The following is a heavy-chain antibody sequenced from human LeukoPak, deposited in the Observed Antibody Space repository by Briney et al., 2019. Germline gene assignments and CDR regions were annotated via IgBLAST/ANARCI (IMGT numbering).Heavy chain of an antibody. CDR3: ARVLYYYDSSGYYYYFDY. CDR1: GYSISSGFY. V-gene: IGHV4-61*01. J-gene: IGHJ4*02. CDR2: IYYSGST. Sequence: SETLSLTCSVSGYSISSGFYWGWIRQPPGKGLEWIGYIYYSGSTNYNPSLKSRVTISVDTSKNQFSLKLSSVTAADTAVYYCARVLYYYDSSGYYYYFDYWGQGTLVTVSS. D-gene: IGHD3-22*01.